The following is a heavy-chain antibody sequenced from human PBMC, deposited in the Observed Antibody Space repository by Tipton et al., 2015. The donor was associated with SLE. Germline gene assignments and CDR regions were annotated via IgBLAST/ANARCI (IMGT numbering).Heavy chain of an antibody. D-gene: IGHD6-19*01. J-gene: IGHJ3*02. Sequence: TLSLTCAVYGESLSNYYWSWIRQPPGTGLEWIGEINHGGFTNYSPSLKGRVTISLDTSRNQFSLKLSSVTAADTAVYYCASVGFSVAGTSEDAFDIWGQGTMVTVS. CDR1: GESLSNYY. CDR3: ASVGFSVAGTSEDAFDI. V-gene: IGHV4-34*01. CDR2: INHGGFT.